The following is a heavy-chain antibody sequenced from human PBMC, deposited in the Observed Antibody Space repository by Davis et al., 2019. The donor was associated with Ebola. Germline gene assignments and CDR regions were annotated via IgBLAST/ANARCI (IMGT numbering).Heavy chain of an antibody. CDR3: AKDRKANGYSFRYYFDY. CDR1: GFTFGDYA. D-gene: IGHD5-18*01. CDR2: IRSKAYGGTT. V-gene: IGHV3-49*04. Sequence: GESLKISCTASGFTFGDYAMSWVRQAPGKGLEWVGFIRSKAYGGTTEYAASVKGRFTISRDDSKSIAYLQMNSLKTEDTAVYYCAKDRKANGYSFRYYFDYWGQGTLVTVSS. J-gene: IGHJ4*02.